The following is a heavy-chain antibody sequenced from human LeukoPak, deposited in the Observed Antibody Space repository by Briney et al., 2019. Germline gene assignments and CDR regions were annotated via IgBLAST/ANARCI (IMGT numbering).Heavy chain of an antibody. J-gene: IGHJ3*02. V-gene: IGHV4-4*07. CDR3: ARLGSSQGAFDI. Sequence: SETLSLTCTVSGGSISSYYWSWIRQPAGKGLEWIGRIYTSGSTNYNPSLKSRVTISVDTSKNQFSLRLSSVTAADTAVYYCARLGSSQGAFDIWGQGTMVTVSS. D-gene: IGHD3-10*01. CDR1: GGSISSYY. CDR2: IYTSGST.